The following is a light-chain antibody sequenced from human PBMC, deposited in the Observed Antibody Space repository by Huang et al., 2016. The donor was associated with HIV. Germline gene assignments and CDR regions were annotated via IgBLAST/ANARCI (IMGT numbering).Light chain of an antibody. CDR1: QPINSY. CDR2: GAS. CDR3: QQSYTTPWT. V-gene: IGKV1-39*01. J-gene: IGKJ1*01. Sequence: DIQMTQSPSSLSASLGDRVTITCRASQPINSYLNWYQQKPGKAPKLLIYGASSLQSGAPSRCSGRGSGTDFTLTISSLQPDDFAVYYCQQSYTTPWTFGQGAKVEIK.